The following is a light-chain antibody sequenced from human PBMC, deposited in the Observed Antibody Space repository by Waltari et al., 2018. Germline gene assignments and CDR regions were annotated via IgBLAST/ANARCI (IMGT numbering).Light chain of an antibody. Sequence: DIVMTQSPLSLPVTPGEPASIACRSSQSLLHSKGYNYLDWYLQKPGQSPQLMIYLGSNRASGVPYRFSGSGSGTDFTLNISRVEADDVGVYYCMQALQIPPTFGGGTKVEI. J-gene: IGKJ4*01. CDR3: MQALQIPPT. CDR2: LGS. CDR1: QSLLHSKGYNY. V-gene: IGKV2-28*01.